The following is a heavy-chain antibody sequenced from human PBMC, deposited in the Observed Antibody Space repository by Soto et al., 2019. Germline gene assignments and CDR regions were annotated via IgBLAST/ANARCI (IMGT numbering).Heavy chain of an antibody. CDR3: ARGGVDVVATSAFDY. J-gene: IGHJ4*02. CDR2: IIPIIGTA. Sequence: QVQLVQSGAEVKKPGSSVKVSCKASGGTFNNYAISWVRQAPGQGLEWMGGIIPIIGTADYAHKFQGRLAISADESTGTTFMALSSLRSEGTDLYYCARGGVDVVATSAFDYSGQGALVTVSS. V-gene: IGHV1-69*01. CDR1: GGTFNNYA. D-gene: IGHD5-12*01.